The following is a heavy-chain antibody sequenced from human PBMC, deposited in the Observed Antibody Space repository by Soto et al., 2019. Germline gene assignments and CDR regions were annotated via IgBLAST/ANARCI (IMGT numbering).Heavy chain of an antibody. CDR1: GFTFSSYA. CDR3: ASHPMSDSSGYYYFDY. D-gene: IGHD3-22*01. CDR2: IIPIFGTA. J-gene: IGHJ4*02. Sequence: VQLLESGGGLVQPGGSLRLSCAASGFTFSSYAMSWVRQAPGKGLEWVGGIIPIFGTANYAQKFQGRVTITADKSTSTAYMELSSLRSEDTAVYYCASHPMSDSSGYYYFDYWGQGTLVTVSS. V-gene: IGHV1-69*06.